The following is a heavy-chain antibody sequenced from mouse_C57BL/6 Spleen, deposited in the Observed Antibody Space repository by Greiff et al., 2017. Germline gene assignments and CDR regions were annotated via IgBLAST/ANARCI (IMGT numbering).Heavy chain of an antibody. J-gene: IGHJ2*01. V-gene: IGHV1-26*01. CDR2: INPNNGGT. Sequence: VQLQQSGPELVKPGASVKISCKASGYTFTDYYMNWVKQSHGKSLEWIGDINPNNGGTSYNQTFKGQATLTVDKSSGTAYMELPSLTSEDSAVYYCARCYYYGSSPYYFDYWGQGTTLTVSS. D-gene: IGHD1-1*01. CDR1: GYTFTDYY. CDR3: ARCYYYGSSPYYFDY.